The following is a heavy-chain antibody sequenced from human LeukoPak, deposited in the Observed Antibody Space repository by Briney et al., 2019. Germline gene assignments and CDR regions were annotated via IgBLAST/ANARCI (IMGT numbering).Heavy chain of an antibody. CDR2: INHSGST. V-gene: IGHV4-34*01. CDR3: ARGPLYSSGWYTSASYYFDY. Sequence: SETLSLTCAVYGGSFSGYYWSWIRQPPGKGLEWIGEINHSGSTNYNPSLKSRVTISVDTSKNQFSLKLSSVTAADTAVYYCARGPLYSSGWYTSASYYFDYWGQGTLVTVSS. CDR1: GGSFSGYY. D-gene: IGHD6-19*01. J-gene: IGHJ4*02.